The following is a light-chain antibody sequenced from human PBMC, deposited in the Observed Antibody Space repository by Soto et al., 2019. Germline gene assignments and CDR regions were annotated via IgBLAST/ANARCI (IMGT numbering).Light chain of an antibody. CDR2: EVS. J-gene: IGLJ3*02. V-gene: IGLV2-8*01. CDR3: VSYAGSNIWM. Sequence: QSALTQPPSASGSPGQSVTISCTGTSSDLGGYDYVSWYQQHPGKTPKFMIYEVSKRPSGVPDRFSGSKSGNTASLTVSGLQAEDEADYYCVSYAGSNIWMFGGGTKLTVL. CDR1: SSDLGGYDY.